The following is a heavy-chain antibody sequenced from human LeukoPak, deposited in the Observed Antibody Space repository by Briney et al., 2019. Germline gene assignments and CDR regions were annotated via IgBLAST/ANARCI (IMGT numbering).Heavy chain of an antibody. CDR1: GGSISSSSYY. CDR3: ARLSKNYDFWSGYQGNFDY. CDR2: IYYSGST. Sequence: PSETLSLTCTVSGGSISSSSYYWGWIRQPPGKGLEWIGSIYYSGSTYYNPSLKSRVTISVDTSKNQFSLKLSSVTAADTAVYYCARLSKNYDFWSGYQGNFDYWGQGTLVTVSS. D-gene: IGHD3-3*01. J-gene: IGHJ4*02. V-gene: IGHV4-39*01.